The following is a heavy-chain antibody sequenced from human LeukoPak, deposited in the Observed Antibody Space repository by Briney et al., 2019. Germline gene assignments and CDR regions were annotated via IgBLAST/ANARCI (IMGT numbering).Heavy chain of an antibody. CDR1: GFNFDTYA. CDR2: INWKTGNG. CDR3: TRRAARWQFDL. V-gene: IGHV3-20*04. Sequence: PGGSLRLSCAASGFNFDTYAMSWVRRAPGKGLGWVSGINWKTGNGIYADSVKGRFTISRDNAKNSLYLQMSSLRAEDTALYYCTRRAARWQFDLWGRGTLLTVSS. D-gene: IGHD5-24*01. J-gene: IGHJ2*01.